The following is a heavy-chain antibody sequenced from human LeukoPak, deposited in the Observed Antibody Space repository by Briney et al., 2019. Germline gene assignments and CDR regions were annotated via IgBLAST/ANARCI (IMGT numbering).Heavy chain of an antibody. J-gene: IGHJ4*02. D-gene: IGHD2-15*01. CDR2: IYYSGST. Sequence: PSETLSLTCTVSGGSISSGGYYWSWIRQHPGKGLEWIGYIYYSGSTYYNPSLKSRVTISVDTSKNQFSLKLSSVTAADTAVYYCARGYCSGGSCRSGFDYWGQGTLVTVSS. V-gene: IGHV4-31*03. CDR1: GGSISSGGYY. CDR3: ARGYCSGGSCRSGFDY.